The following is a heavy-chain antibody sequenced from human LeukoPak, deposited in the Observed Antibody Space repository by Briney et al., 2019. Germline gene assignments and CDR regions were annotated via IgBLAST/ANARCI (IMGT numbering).Heavy chain of an antibody. D-gene: IGHD3-16*01. V-gene: IGHV4-39*07. CDR3: ARDLGDNWFDP. J-gene: IGHJ5*02. CDR1: GGSISSSSYY. Sequence: SETLSLTCTVSGGSISSSSYYWGWIRQPPGKGLEWIGSIYYSGSTYYNPSLKSRVTISVDTSKNQFSLKLSSVTAADTAVYYCARDLGDNWFDPWGQGTLVTVSS. CDR2: IYYSGST.